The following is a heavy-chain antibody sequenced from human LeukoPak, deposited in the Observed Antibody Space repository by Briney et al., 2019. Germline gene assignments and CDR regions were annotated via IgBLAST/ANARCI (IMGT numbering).Heavy chain of an antibody. CDR3: ATITFSSGWSASYAFDV. Sequence: SETLSLTCTVSGGSTSSGDYYRSWIRQLPGKGLEWIGYIYYSGSTYYNPSLKSRVTISVDTSKNQFSLKLNSVTAADTAVYYCATITFSSGWSASYAFDVWGQGTMVSVSS. J-gene: IGHJ3*01. CDR2: IYYSGST. CDR1: GGSTSSGDYY. D-gene: IGHD3-3*01. V-gene: IGHV4-31*03.